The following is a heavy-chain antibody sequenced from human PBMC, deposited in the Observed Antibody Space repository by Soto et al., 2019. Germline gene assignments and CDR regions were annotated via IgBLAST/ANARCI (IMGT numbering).Heavy chain of an antibody. CDR3: ARDRADPIGDYHPLFDS. CDR2: IESDGSST. CDR1: GFTFSSHW. Sequence: EVQLVESGGDLVQPGGSLRLSCAASGFTFSSHWMHWVRQAPGKGLVWVSRIESDGSSTNYADSVKGRFTVSRDNAKNTLYLQMNSLRVEDTAVYYCARDRADPIGDYHPLFDSWGLGTLVTVSS. V-gene: IGHV3-74*01. J-gene: IGHJ4*02. D-gene: IGHD2-21*01.